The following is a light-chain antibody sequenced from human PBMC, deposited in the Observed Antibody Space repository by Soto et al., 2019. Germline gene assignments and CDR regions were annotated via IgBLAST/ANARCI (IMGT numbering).Light chain of an antibody. CDR1: QSVGSW. J-gene: IGKJ1*01. V-gene: IGKV1-5*03. Sequence: DSQMTQSPSTLSASLGDRVTITCRASQSVGSWLAWYQQKPGKAPKLLIYKASSLESGVPSRVSGSGSVTEFSLTISSLQPDDFASDHCQQYGSSSPWTVGQGPKVEIK. CDR2: KAS. CDR3: QQYGSSSPWT.